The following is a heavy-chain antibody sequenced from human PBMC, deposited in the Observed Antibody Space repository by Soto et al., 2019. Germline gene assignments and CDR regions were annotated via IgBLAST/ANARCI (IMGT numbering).Heavy chain of an antibody. CDR3: ARDQWLQYGGDYYYGMDV. Sequence: SVKVSCKASGYTFTSYYMHWVRQAPGQGLEWMGIINPSGGSTSYAQKFQGRVTMTRDTSTSTVYMELSSLRSEDTAVYYCARDQWLQYGGDYYYGMDVSGQGAPVTV. CDR1: GYTFTSYY. D-gene: IGHD4-17*01. CDR2: INPSGGST. V-gene: IGHV1-46*01. J-gene: IGHJ6*02.